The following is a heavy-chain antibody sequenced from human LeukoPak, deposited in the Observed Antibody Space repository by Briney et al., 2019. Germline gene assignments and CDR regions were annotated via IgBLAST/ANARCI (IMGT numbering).Heavy chain of an antibody. V-gene: IGHV4-59*12. CDR2: IYYSGST. Sequence: PSETLSLTCTVSGGSISSYYWSWIRQPPGKGLGWIGYIYYSGSTNYNPSLKSRVTISIDTSKNQFSLKLSSVTAADTAVYYCARGPPDSGSYFGLVAFDIWGQGTMVTVSS. D-gene: IGHD1-26*01. CDR1: GGSISSYY. CDR3: ARGPPDSGSYFGLVAFDI. J-gene: IGHJ3*02.